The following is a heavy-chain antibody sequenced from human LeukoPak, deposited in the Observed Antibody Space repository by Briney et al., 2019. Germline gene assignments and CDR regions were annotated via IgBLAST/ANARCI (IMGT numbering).Heavy chain of an antibody. CDR3: ARDRDGDSYGLFDY. D-gene: IGHD5-18*01. Sequence: SQTLSLTCTVSGGSISSSSYYWGWIRQPPGKGLEWIGSIYYSGSTYYNPSLKSRVTISVDTSKNQFSLKLSSVTAADTAVYYCARDRDGDSYGLFDYWGQGTLVTVSS. CDR2: IYYSGST. J-gene: IGHJ4*02. V-gene: IGHV4-39*07. CDR1: GGSISSSSYY.